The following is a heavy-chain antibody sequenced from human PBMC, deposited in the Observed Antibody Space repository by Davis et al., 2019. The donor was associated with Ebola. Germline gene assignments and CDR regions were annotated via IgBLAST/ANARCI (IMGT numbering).Heavy chain of an antibody. J-gene: IGHJ3*01. CDR3: ARVSRKISTGWYRFDAIDV. CDR2: INTNTGNP. CDR1: GYTFTSYA. D-gene: IGHD6-19*01. V-gene: IGHV7-4-1*02. Sequence: ASVKVSCKASGYTFTSYAMNWVRQAPGQGLEWMGWINTNTGNPTYAQGFTGRFVFSLDTSVSTAYLQISRLKAEDTAVYYCARVSRKISTGWYRFDAIDVWGRGTLVTVSS.